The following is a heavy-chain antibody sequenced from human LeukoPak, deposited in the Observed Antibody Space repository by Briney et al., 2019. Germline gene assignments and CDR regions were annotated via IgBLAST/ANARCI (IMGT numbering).Heavy chain of an antibody. CDR2: IFKSGDA. CDR3: AASHLVEMSTIFSLALES. J-gene: IGHJ4*02. D-gene: IGHD5-24*01. CDR1: GDSINSEDYY. V-gene: IGHV4-39*07. Sequence: PSETLSLTCTVSGDSINSEDYYWDWIRQPPGKGLEWIGTIFKSGDAYYNSSLKSRVTISIDTSKNQFSVRLKSVTAADTAEYYCAASHLVEMSTIFSLALESWGQGLLVTVSS.